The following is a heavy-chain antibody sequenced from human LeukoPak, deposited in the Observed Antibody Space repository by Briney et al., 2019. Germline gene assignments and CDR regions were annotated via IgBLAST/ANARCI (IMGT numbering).Heavy chain of an antibody. CDR2: SGSGGST. D-gene: IGHD2-21*02. CDR3: AKSHHVTAIDY. V-gene: IGHV3-23*01. J-gene: IGHJ4*02. Sequence: GGSLRLSCAASGFTFSHYGMTWVRQAPGKGLEWVSASGSGGSTYYAGSVKGRFTISRDNSKNTLYLQMNSLRADDTAVYYCAKSHHVTAIDYWGQGTLVTVSS. CDR1: GFTFSHYG.